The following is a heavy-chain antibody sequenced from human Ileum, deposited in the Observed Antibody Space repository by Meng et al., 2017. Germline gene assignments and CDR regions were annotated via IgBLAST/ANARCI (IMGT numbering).Heavy chain of an antibody. CDR2: FFDTGPP. CDR1: GGSISSGYYY. D-gene: IGHD1-26*01. J-gene: IGHJ5*02. CDR3: AASLDGNRFDP. Sequence: VQLQDSGPGLVKSSQTLSLTCTVSGGSISSGYYYWSWIRQPPGKGLEWIGYFFDTGPPSYSPPLRSRLSISMDTAKNQFSLRLTSVSAADTAVYYCAASLDGNRFDPWGQGTLVTVSS. V-gene: IGHV4-30-4*01.